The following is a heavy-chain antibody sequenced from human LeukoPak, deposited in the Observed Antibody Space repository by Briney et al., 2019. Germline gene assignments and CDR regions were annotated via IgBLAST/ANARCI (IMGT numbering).Heavy chain of an antibody. D-gene: IGHD3-16*01. CDR2: IYHSGST. CDR1: GYSITSGYY. Sequence: PSETLSLTCAVSGYSITSGYYWAWIRQPPGKGLEWIGNIYHSGSTYYNASLKSRVTISVDTSKNQFSLKLSSVTAADTAVYYCARGGVYYYYYMDVWGKGTTVTVSS. CDR3: ARGGVYYYYYMDV. J-gene: IGHJ6*03. V-gene: IGHV4-38-2*01.